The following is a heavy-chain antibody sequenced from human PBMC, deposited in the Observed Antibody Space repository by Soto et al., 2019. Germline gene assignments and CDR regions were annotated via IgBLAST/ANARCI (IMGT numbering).Heavy chain of an antibody. Sequence: GASVKVSCKASGGTFSSYAISWVRQAPGQGLEWMGGIIPIFGTADYAQKFQGRVTITADESTSTAYMELSSLRSEDTAVYYRARGDYGGNSVAGYYYYGMDVWGQGTTVTVSS. CDR3: ARGDYGGNSVAGYYYYGMDV. CDR2: IIPIFGTA. J-gene: IGHJ6*02. CDR1: GGTFSSYA. D-gene: IGHD4-17*01. V-gene: IGHV1-69*13.